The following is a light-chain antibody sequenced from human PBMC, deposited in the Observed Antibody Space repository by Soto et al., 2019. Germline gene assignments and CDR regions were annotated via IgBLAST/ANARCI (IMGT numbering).Light chain of an antibody. Sequence: DIQMTQSPSFVSASVGDRVTITCRASQGISRWLAWYQQRPGKAPELLIYGASSLQSGVPSRFSGNGSGTDFTLTISSLQPKDFATYYCQQANSFRRTSVQGTRLEI. J-gene: IGKJ5*01. CDR1: QGISRW. V-gene: IGKV1-12*01. CDR3: QQANSFRRT. CDR2: GAS.